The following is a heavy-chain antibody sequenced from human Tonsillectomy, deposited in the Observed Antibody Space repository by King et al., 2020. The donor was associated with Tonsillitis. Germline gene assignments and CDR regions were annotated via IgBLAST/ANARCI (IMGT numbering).Heavy chain of an antibody. CDR3: GRVGEQHLVGWVDP. D-gene: IGHD6-13*01. V-gene: IGHV4-59*01. J-gene: IGHJ5*02. Sequence: VQLQESGPRLVKPSETLSLTCNVSGGSISSYQWTWIRQPPGKGLEWIGYIYSSGSTNYNPSLRSRVTISVDTSKNQLSLMLSSVTAADTAVYYCGRVGEQHLVGWVDPWGQGTLVTVSS. CDR2: IYSSGST. CDR1: GGSISSYQ.